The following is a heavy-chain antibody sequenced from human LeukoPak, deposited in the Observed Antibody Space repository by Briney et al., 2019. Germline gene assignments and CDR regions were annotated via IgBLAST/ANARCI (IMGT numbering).Heavy chain of an antibody. CDR1: GGTFSSYA. J-gene: IGHJ6*02. V-gene: IGHV1-69*04. CDR2: IIPILGIA. D-gene: IGHD2-2*01. Sequence: SVKVSCKASGGTFSSYAISWVRQAPGKGLEWMGRIIPILGIANYAQKFQGRVTITADKSTSTAYMELSSLRSEDTAVYYCASPTIVVVPAANYYYGMDVWGQGTTVTVSS. CDR3: ASPTIVVVPAANYYYGMDV.